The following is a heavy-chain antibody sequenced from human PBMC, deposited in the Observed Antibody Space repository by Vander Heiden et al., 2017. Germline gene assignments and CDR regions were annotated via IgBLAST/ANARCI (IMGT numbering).Heavy chain of an antibody. D-gene: IGHD3-16*01. CDR2: IYYSGST. V-gene: IGHV4-39*01. Sequence: QLQLQESGPGLVKPSETLSLTCTVAGGSISSSSYYCVWIRQPPGKGLEWIGSIYYSGSTYYNPSLKSRVTISVDTSKNQFSLKLSSVTAADTAVYYCARHYDYVWGSYYYYGMDVWGQGTTVTVSS. J-gene: IGHJ6*02. CDR3: ARHYDYVWGSYYYYGMDV. CDR1: GGSISSSSYY.